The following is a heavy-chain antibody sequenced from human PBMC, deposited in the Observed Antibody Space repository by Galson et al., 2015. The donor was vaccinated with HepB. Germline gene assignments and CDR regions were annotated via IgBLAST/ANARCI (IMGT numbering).Heavy chain of an antibody. D-gene: IGHD3-22*01. J-gene: IGHJ4*02. CDR2: ISAYNGNT. CDR3: ARDCDRSGYYCY. V-gene: IGHV1-18*04. CDR1: GYTFTSYG. Sequence: CKASGYTFTSYGICWVRQAPGQGLEWLGWISAYNGNTNYAQNLQGRVTMTTDTSTSTAYMELRSLTSDDTAVYYCARDCDRSGYYCYWGQGTVVTVSS.